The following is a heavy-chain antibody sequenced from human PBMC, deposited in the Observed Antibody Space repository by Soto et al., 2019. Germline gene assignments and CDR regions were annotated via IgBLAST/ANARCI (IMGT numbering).Heavy chain of an antibody. J-gene: IGHJ6*02. Sequence: SETLSLTCPVSGGSINNYYWSWIRQAPGKGLEWIGYIYYSGTTNYNSSLKSRVTISVDTSKNQFSLKLSSVTAADTAVYYCARLPAPSGYYGMDVWGQGTTVTVSS. CDR1: GGSINNYY. V-gene: IGHV4-59*01. CDR3: ARLPAPSGYYGMDV. D-gene: IGHD1-1*01. CDR2: IYYSGTT.